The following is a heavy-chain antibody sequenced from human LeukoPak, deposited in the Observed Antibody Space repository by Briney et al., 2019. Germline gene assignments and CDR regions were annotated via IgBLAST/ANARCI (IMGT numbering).Heavy chain of an antibody. D-gene: IGHD3-22*01. J-gene: IGHJ4*02. Sequence: SVKVSCKASGGTFSSYAISWVRQAPGQGLEWMGGIIPIFGTANYAQKFQGRVTITTDESTSTAYMELSSLRSEDTAVYYRARVYDSSGYYFDYWGQGTLVTVSS. CDR2: IIPIFGTA. V-gene: IGHV1-69*05. CDR1: GGTFSSYA. CDR3: ARVYDSSGYYFDY.